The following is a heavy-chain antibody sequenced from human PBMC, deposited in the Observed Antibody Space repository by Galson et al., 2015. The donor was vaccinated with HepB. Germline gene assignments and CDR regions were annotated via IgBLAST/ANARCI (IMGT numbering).Heavy chain of an antibody. J-gene: IGHJ4*02. CDR2: TYYRSKWYY. D-gene: IGHD5-12*01. Sequence: CAISGDSVSSNSASWNWIRQSPSRGLEWLGKTYYRSKWYYDYAVSVKSRMSINPDTSKNQFSLQLNSVTPEDTAVYYCSRGVLTWTGYDYGSFFDYWGQGSQVTVSS. CDR3: SRGVLTWTGYDYGSFFDY. V-gene: IGHV6-1*01. CDR1: GDSVSSNSAS.